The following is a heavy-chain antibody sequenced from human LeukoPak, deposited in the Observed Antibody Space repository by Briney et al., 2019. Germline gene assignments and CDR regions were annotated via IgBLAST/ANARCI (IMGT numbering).Heavy chain of an antibody. CDR3: ARDVGTTEVWFDP. CDR2: INPYSGGT. Sequence: GASVKASCQASGFTFTDYYILWVRQAPGHRPECMGWINPYSGGTNYAQNFQGRVTMTRDTSISTAYMELSRLRSDDTAVYYCARDVGTTEVWFDPWGQGTLVTVSS. V-gene: IGHV1-2*02. CDR1: GFTFTDYY. D-gene: IGHD1-7*01. J-gene: IGHJ5*02.